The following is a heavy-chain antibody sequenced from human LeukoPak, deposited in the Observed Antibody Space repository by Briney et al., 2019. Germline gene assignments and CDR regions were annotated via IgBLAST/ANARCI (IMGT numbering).Heavy chain of an antibody. CDR1: GFTFSNYW. CDR2: INVDGSNT. CDR3: TRDRWGSPDY. V-gene: IGHV3-74*01. D-gene: IGHD3-16*01. Sequence: GGSLRLSCAASGFTFSNYWMNWVRQAPGKGLVWVSRINVDGSNTGYADSVGGRFTSSRDNAKNTLYLQINSLSVDDTAVYYCTRDRWGSPDYWGQGTLVTVSS. J-gene: IGHJ4*02.